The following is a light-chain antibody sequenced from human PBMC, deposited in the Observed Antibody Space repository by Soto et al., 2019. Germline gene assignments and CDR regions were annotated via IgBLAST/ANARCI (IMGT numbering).Light chain of an antibody. CDR2: AAS. CDR3: QQYYSYPRA. CDR1: QGISSY. Sequence: AIRMTQSPSSLSASTGDRVTISFRASQGISSYLAWYQKKPGKAPKLLIYAASTLQSGVPSRFSGSGSGTDFTLTISCLQSEDFATYYCQQYYSYPRAFGQGTKVDIK. V-gene: IGKV1-8*01. J-gene: IGKJ1*01.